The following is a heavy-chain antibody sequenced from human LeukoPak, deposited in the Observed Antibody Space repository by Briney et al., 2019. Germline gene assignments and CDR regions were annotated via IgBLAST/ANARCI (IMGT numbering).Heavy chain of an antibody. CDR1: GFTFSSYA. D-gene: IGHD3-3*01. CDR2: ISYDGSNK. CDR3: ASLNDDFWSGYLAGDFDY. J-gene: IGHJ4*02. Sequence: GGSLRLSCAASGFTFSSYAMHWVRQAPGKGLEWVAVISYDGSNKYYADSVKGRFTISRDNSKNTLYLQMNSLRAEDTAVYYCASLNDDFWSGYLAGDFDYWGQGTLVTVSS. V-gene: IGHV3-30-3*01.